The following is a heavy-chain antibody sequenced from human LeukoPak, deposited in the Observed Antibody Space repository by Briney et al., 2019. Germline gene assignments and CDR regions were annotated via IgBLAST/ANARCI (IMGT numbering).Heavy chain of an antibody. CDR2: IYYSGST. J-gene: IGHJ6*03. CDR3: ARKSSSWPYYYYYYMDV. V-gene: IGHV4-34*01. Sequence: PSETLSLTCAVYGGSFSGYYWSWIRQPPGKWLEWIGNIYYSGSTYYNPSLKSRVTISVDTSKNQFSLKLSSVTAADTAVYYCARKSSSWPYYYYYYMDVWGKGTTVTVSS. CDR1: GGSFSGYY. D-gene: IGHD6-13*01.